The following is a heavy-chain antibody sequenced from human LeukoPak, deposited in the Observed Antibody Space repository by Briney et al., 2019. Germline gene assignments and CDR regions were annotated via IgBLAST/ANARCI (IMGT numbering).Heavy chain of an antibody. Sequence: ASVKVSCKASGYTFTSYGISWVRQAPGQGPEWMGWISAYNGNTNYAQKLQGRVTMTTDTSTSTAYMELRSLRSDDTAVYYCARDGPTNYGDYTEYFQHWGQGTLVTVSS. CDR1: GYTFTSYG. CDR3: ARDGPTNYGDYTEYFQH. CDR2: ISAYNGNT. D-gene: IGHD4-17*01. V-gene: IGHV1-18*01. J-gene: IGHJ1*01.